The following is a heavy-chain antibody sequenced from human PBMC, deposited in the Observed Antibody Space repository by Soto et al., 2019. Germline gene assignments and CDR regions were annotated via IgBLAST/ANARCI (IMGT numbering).Heavy chain of an antibody. V-gene: IGHV4-30-2*01. J-gene: IGHJ6*02. D-gene: IGHD3-16*01. CDR1: GGSISSGGYS. CDR2: IYPTGKT. CDR3: ARAPPGPAPRWGV. Sequence: LSLTCTVSGGSISSGGYSWSWIRQTPGKGLEWIGYIYPTGKTYYNPSLMNRATLSIDTSQNQFSLQLTSVTAADTAVYFCARAPPGPAPRWGVWGHGTTVTVSS.